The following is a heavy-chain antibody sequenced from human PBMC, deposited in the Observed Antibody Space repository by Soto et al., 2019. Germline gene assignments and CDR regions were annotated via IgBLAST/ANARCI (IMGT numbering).Heavy chain of an antibody. CDR1: GFTFSEHW. Sequence: PGGSLRLSCAASGFTFSEHWMNWVRQAPGKGLEWVANIKQDGSEKHYVDSVKGRFTISRDNAKNSLYLQMNSLRVEDTAVYYCARLRSGYWGQGTLVTVSS. J-gene: IGHJ4*02. CDR2: IKQDGSEK. V-gene: IGHV3-7*01. CDR3: ARLRSGY. D-gene: IGHD3-16*02.